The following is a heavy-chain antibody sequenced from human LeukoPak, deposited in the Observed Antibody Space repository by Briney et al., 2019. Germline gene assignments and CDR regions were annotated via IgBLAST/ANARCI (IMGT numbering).Heavy chain of an antibody. CDR3: ARGGGMTTVTTYWFDP. V-gene: IGHV1-69*02. CDR1: GYTFTDYN. Sequence: SVKVSCKASGYTFTDYNLHWVRQAPGEGLEWMGRIIPILGIANYAQKFQGRVTITADKSTSTAYMELSSLRSEDTAVYYCARGGGMTTVTTYWFDPWGQGTLVTVSS. CDR2: IIPILGIA. J-gene: IGHJ5*02. D-gene: IGHD4-17*01.